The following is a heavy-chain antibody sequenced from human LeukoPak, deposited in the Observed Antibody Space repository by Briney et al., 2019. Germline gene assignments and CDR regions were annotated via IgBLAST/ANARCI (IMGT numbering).Heavy chain of an antibody. J-gene: IGHJ4*02. Sequence: PSETLSLTCTVSGGSISSGDYYWSWIRQPPGKGLEWIGYIYYSGSTYYNPSLKSRVTISVDTSKNQFSLKLSSVTAADTAVYYCARGVRGVNFDYWGQGTLVTVSS. CDR2: IYYSGST. V-gene: IGHV4-30-4*02. D-gene: IGHD3-10*01. CDR3: ARGVRGVNFDY. CDR1: GGSISSGDYY.